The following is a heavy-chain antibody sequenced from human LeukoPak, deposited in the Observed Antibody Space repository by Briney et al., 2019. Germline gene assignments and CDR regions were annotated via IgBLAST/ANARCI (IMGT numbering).Heavy chain of an antibody. CDR3: AALGGSIY. CDR2: MGTTGDT. J-gene: IGHJ4*02. CDR1: GFTFSSYD. V-gene: IGHV3-13*01. Sequence: GGSLRLSCAASGFTFSSYDVHWVRQATGRGLEWVSAMGTTGDTYYAGSVKGRFTISREDAKNSFYLQMNSLRAGDTAVYYCAALGGSIYWGQGTVVTVSS. D-gene: IGHD1-26*01.